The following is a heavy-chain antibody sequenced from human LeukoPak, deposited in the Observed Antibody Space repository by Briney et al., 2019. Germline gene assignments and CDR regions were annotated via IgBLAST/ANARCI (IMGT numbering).Heavy chain of an antibody. D-gene: IGHD6-19*01. CDR1: GGSISSSSYY. Sequence: PSETLSLTCTVSGGSISSSSYYWGWIRQPPGKGLEWIGSIYYSGSTYYNPSLKSRVTISVDTSKNQFSLKLSSVTAADTAVYYCARDTYSSGWYGWGQGTLVTVSS. V-gene: IGHV4-39*07. J-gene: IGHJ4*02. CDR2: IYYSGST. CDR3: ARDTYSSGWYG.